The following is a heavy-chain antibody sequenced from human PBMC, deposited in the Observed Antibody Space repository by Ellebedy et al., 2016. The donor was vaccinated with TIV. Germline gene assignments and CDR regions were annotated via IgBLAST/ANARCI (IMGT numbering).Heavy chain of an antibody. V-gene: IGHV4-59*01. J-gene: IGHJ4*02. Sequence: MPSETLSLTCTVSGGSISSYYWSRIRQPPGKGLEWIGYIHYSGSTNYNPSLKSRVTISADTSKNQFSLRLSSVTAADTAVYYCVRVCNICRGSFDHWGQGALVTVSS. CDR1: GGSISSYY. D-gene: IGHD1-26*01. CDR2: IHYSGST. CDR3: VRVCNICRGSFDH.